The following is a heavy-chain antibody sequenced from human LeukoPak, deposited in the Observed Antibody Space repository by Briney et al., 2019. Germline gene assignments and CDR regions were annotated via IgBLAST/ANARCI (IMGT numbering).Heavy chain of an antibody. CDR2: INSDGSST. CDR3: ANIIRKYTSGYYYFDY. J-gene: IGHJ4*02. CDR1: GFTFSSYR. V-gene: IGHV3-74*01. D-gene: IGHD6-25*01. Sequence: GGSLRLSCAASGFTFSSYRMHWVRQAPGKGLVWVSRINSDGSSTSYADSVKGRFTISTDNAKNTLYLQMNSLRAEDTAVYYCANIIRKYTSGYYYFDYWGQGTLVTVSS.